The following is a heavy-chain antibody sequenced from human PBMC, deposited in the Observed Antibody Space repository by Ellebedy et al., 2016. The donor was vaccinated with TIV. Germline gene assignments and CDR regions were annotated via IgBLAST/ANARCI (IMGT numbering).Heavy chain of an antibody. CDR2: IYYSGST. Sequence: MPSETLSLTCTVSGGSISSYYWSWIRQPPGKGLEWIGYIYYSGSTNYNPSLKSRVTISVDTSKNQFSLKLSSVTAADTAVYYCARESFLAPFDLWGRGTLVTVSS. V-gene: IGHV4-59*01. J-gene: IGHJ2*01. CDR3: ARESFLAPFDL. D-gene: IGHD3-16*02. CDR1: GGSISSYY.